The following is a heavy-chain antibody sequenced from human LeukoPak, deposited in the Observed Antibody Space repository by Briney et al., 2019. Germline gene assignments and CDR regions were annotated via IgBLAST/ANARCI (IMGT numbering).Heavy chain of an antibody. V-gene: IGHV4-34*01. CDR1: GGSFSGYY. CDR2: INHSGST. J-gene: IGHJ4*02. CDR3: ARGVSLEWLFYPLWVFDY. D-gene: IGHD3-3*01. Sequence: SETLSLTCAVYGGSFSGYYWSWIRQPPGKGLEWIGEINHSGSTNYNPSLKSRVTISVDTSKNQFSLKLSSVTAADTAVYYCARGVSLEWLFYPLWVFDYWGQGTLVTVSS.